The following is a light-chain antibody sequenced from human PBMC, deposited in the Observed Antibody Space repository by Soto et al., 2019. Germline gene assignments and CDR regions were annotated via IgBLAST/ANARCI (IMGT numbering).Light chain of an antibody. CDR1: SSDVGGYNY. CDR2: EVS. CDR3: SSYTSSNTYV. V-gene: IGLV2-14*01. J-gene: IGLJ1*01. Sequence: QSVLTQPASVSGSPGQSITISCTGTSSDVGGYNYVSWYQQHPGKAPKLIIYEVSNRPSGVSNRFSGSKSDNTASLTISGLQAEDEADYYCSSYTSSNTYVFGPGTKLTVL.